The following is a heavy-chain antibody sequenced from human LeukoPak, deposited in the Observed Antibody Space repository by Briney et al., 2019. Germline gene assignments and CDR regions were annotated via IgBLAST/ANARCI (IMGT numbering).Heavy chain of an antibody. Sequence: ASVKVSCKASGYTFTSYGISWVRQAHGQGLEWMGWISAYNGNTNYAQKLQGRVTMTTDTSTSTAYMELRSLRSDDTAVYYCARDPTRTYYDSSGYYRPWGQGTLVTVSS. CDR2: ISAYNGNT. CDR3: ARDPTRTYYDSSGYYRP. V-gene: IGHV1-18*01. CDR1: GYTFTSYG. D-gene: IGHD3-22*01. J-gene: IGHJ5*02.